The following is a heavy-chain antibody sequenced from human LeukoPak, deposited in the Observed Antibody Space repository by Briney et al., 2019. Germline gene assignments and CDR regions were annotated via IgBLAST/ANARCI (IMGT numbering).Heavy chain of an antibody. J-gene: IGHJ4*02. Sequence: GGSLRLSCAASGLTVSSNYMSWVRQAPGKGLEWVSVIYSGGSTYYADSVKGRFTISRDNSKNTLYLQMNSLRAEDTAVYYCARAGSGSYGDFDYWGQGTLVTVSS. CDR1: GLTVSSNY. V-gene: IGHV3-53*01. D-gene: IGHD1-26*01. CDR3: ARAGSGSYGDFDY. CDR2: IYSGGST.